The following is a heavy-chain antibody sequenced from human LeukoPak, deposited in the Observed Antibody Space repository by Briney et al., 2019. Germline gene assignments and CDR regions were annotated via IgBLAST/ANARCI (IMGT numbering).Heavy chain of an antibody. Sequence: ASVKVSCKASGYTFTSYGISWVRQAPGQGLEWMGWISAYNGNTNYAQKLQGRVTVTTDTSTSTAYMELRSLRSDDTAVYYCARPLYSYGQYYYYYGMDVWGQGTTVTVSS. V-gene: IGHV1-18*01. CDR2: ISAYNGNT. D-gene: IGHD5-18*01. CDR3: ARPLYSYGQYYYYYGMDV. J-gene: IGHJ6*02. CDR1: GYTFTSYG.